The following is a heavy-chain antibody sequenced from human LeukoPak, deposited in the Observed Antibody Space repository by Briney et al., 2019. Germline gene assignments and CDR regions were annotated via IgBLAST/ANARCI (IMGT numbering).Heavy chain of an antibody. CDR2: IYYSVST. D-gene: IGHD6-13*01. CDR3: ARSVPRPAAGLDDALDI. V-gene: IGHV4-59*01. J-gene: IGHJ3*02. CDR1: GASISSYY. Sequence: SETLSLTCSVSGASISSYYRSWIRQPPGRGLEWIGYIYYSVSTYYNPSLKSRVTIALDTSKNQFSLKLSSVTAAYTAVYYCARSVPRPAAGLDDALDIWGQGTMVTVSS.